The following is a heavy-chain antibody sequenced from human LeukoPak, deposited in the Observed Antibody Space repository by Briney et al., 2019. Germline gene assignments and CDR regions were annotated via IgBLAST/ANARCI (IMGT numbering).Heavy chain of an antibody. V-gene: IGHV1-8*01. CDR1: GYTFTGYD. CDR2: MNPNSGNT. CDR3: ARISRLNWCFDL. D-gene: IGHD3-3*01. Sequence: ASVKVSCKASGYTFTGYDINWVRQATGQGLEWMGWMNPNSGNTGYAQKFQGRVTMTRNTSISTAYMELSSLRSEDTAVYYCARISRLNWCFDLWGRGTLVTVSS. J-gene: IGHJ2*01.